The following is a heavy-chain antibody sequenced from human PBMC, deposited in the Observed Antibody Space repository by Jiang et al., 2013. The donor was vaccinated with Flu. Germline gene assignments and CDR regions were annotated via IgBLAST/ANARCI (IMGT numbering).Heavy chain of an antibody. V-gene: IGHV4-59*01. D-gene: IGHD3-22*01. J-gene: IGHJ3*02. CDR3: ARDYNYYDSSGYRDAFDI. Sequence: SGSGLVKPSETLSLTCTVSGGSISSYYWSWIRQPPGKGLEWIGYIYYSGSTNYNPSLKSRVTISVDTSKNQFSLKLSSVTAADTAVYYCARDYNYYDSSGYRDAFDI. CDR2: IYYSGST. CDR1: GGSISSYY.